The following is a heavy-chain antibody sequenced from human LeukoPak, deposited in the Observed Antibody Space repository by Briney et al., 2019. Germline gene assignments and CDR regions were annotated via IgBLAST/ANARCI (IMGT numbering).Heavy chain of an antibody. V-gene: IGHV1-2*06. D-gene: IGHD3-22*01. CDR3: AREYYDSSGYYYHDAFDI. J-gene: IGHJ3*02. CDR1: GYTFTRYY. CDR2: INPNSGGT. Sequence: ASVKVSCKASGYTFTRYYMHGVRQAPGQGREWMGRINPNSGGTNYAQKFQGRVTMTRDTSISTAYMELSRLRSDDTAVYYCAREYYDSSGYYYHDAFDIWGQGTMVTVSS.